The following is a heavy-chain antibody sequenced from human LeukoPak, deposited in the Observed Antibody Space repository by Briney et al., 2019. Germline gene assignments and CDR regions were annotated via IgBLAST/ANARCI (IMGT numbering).Heavy chain of an antibody. CDR1: GFTVSNNY. CDR2: IYSGGST. D-gene: IGHD2-21*02. J-gene: IGHJ4*02. CDR3: GRSLLSLRLTV. Sequence: GGSLRLSCAASGFTVSNNYMSWVRQAPGKGLEWVSVIYSGGSTYYADSVKGRFTISRDNSRNTLFLQLNSLRAEDTAIYYCGRSLLSLRLTVWGQGTLVAVSS. V-gene: IGHV3-53*01.